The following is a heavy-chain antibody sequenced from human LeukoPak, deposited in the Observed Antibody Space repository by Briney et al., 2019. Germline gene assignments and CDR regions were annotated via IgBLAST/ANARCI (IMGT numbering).Heavy chain of an antibody. D-gene: IGHD6-13*01. CDR1: GYTFTSYY. V-gene: IGHV1-46*01. J-gene: IGHJ4*02. CDR3: ARGRGSSFDY. Sequence: ASVKVSCKASGYTFTSYYMHWVRQAPGQGLEWMGIINPSDGTTSYAQKFQGRVTITRDTSTSTVYMELSSLRSGDTAVYYCARGRGSSFDYWGQGTLVTVSS. CDR2: INPSDGTT.